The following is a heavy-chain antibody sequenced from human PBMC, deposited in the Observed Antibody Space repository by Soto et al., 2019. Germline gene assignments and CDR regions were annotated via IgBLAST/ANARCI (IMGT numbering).Heavy chain of an antibody. CDR1: GFTFSSYA. Sequence: QVQLVESGGGVVQPGRSLRLSCAASGFTFSSYAMNWVRQAPGKGLEWVAVISYDGSNKKYADSVKGRFTISRDNSKNTLYLQMNSLRAEDTAVYYCARVYSSGWGGYFDYWGQGTLVTVSS. D-gene: IGHD6-19*01. CDR3: ARVYSSGWGGYFDY. CDR2: ISYDGSNK. J-gene: IGHJ4*02. V-gene: IGHV3-30-3*01.